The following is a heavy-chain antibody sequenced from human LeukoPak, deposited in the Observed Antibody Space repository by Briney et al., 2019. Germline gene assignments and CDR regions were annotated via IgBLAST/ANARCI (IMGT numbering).Heavy chain of an antibody. D-gene: IGHD3-3*01. CDR3: AKWVPRSLESIYGMDV. J-gene: IGHJ6*02. CDR2: MSGIGGTS. Sequence: PGGSLRLSCAASGFKFSDYAMSWVRQAPGKGLEWVSGMSGIGGTSYYADSAKGRFTISRDNSKSTLDLQMNSLRAEDTAVYYCAKWVPRSLESIYGMDVWGQGTTVIVSS. CDR1: GFKFSDYA. V-gene: IGHV3-23*01.